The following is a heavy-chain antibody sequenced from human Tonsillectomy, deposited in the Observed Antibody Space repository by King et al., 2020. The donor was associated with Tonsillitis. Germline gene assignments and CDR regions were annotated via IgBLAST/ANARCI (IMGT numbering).Heavy chain of an antibody. CDR1: GFTFSDHY. Sequence: VQLVESGGGLVQPGGSLRLSCAASGFTFSDHYVDWVRQAPGKGLEWVGRTRNKPNSYTTEYAASVKGRFTISRHNSKNSLYLQMNILKTEDTAVYYCVRVAYDSSGYSFDDWGQGTLVTVSS. V-gene: IGHV3-72*01. CDR3: VRVAYDSSGYSFDD. CDR2: TRNKPNSYTT. D-gene: IGHD3-22*01. J-gene: IGHJ4*02.